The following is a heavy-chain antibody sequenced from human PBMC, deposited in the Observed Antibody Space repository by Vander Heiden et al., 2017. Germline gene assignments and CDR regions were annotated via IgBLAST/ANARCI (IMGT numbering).Heavy chain of an antibody. CDR2: LDPESGET. J-gene: IGHJ6*02. CDR1: AYTLGESS. V-gene: IGHV1-24*01. D-gene: IGHD4-17*01. Sequence: QVQLVQSGAELKKPGASVKVSCKVSAYTLGESSMHWVRQAPGKGLEWMGGLDPESGETVYAPAFVGRVTMTEDTFPDTAYMELSSLRSEDTAVYYCATEAGNVVTTPPFYYYGLDVWGQGTTVTVSS. CDR3: ATEAGNVVTTPPFYYYGLDV.